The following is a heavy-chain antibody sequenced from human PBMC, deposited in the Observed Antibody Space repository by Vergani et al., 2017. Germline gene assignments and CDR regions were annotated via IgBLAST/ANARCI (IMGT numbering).Heavy chain of an antibody. CDR3: ARNGTWLTGGSAGGLDY. Sequence: QVQLVQSGAEVKKPGASVKVSCKASGYTFTSYGISWVRQAPGQGLEWIAWISAYNVNTNYAQQLQGRVTMTTATSTSTAYMGLRRLRSDDAAVYYCARNGTWLTGGSAGGLDYWGQGILVTVSS. J-gene: IGHJ4*02. V-gene: IGHV1-18*01. CDR1: GYTFTSYG. D-gene: IGHD2-15*01. CDR2: ISAYNVNT.